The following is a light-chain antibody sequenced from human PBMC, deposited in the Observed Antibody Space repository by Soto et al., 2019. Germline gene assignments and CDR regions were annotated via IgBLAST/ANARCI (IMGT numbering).Light chain of an antibody. V-gene: IGLV2-14*01. CDR2: DVS. CDR3: SSYTSSSTLDAYV. CDR1: SSDVGGYNY. J-gene: IGLJ1*01. Sequence: QSVLTQPASVSGSPGQSITISCTGTSSDVGGYNYVSWYQQHPGKAPKVMIYDVSNRPSGVSNRFSGSKSGNTASLTISGLQAEEEADYYCSSYTSSSTLDAYVFGTGTKVTVL.